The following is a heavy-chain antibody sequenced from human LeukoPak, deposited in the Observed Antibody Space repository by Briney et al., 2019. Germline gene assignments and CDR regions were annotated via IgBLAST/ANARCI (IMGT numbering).Heavy chain of an antibody. J-gene: IGHJ4*02. D-gene: IGHD3-10*01. CDR1: GFTFSRFD. CDR2: ISGSGGGT. Sequence: GGSLRLSCAASGFTFSRFDMSWVRRAPGKGLEWVSSISGSGGGTYYADSVKGRFTISRDNSKNTLYLQMNSLRAEDTAVYYCARGVFTMVRGPEYDYWGQGTLVTVSS. V-gene: IGHV3-23*01. CDR3: ARGVFTMVRGPEYDY.